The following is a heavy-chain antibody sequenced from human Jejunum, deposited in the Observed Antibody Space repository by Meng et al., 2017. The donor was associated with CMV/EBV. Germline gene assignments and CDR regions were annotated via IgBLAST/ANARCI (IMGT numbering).Heavy chain of an antibody. D-gene: IGHD1-1*01. Sequence: FVDSALPWVRLAPGKGLEWVSLISWDGGSTYYADSVKGRFIISRDNSKNSLYLQMNSLRAEDTALYYCAKDIGNWKRDYYGMDVWGQGTTVTVSS. CDR3: AKDIGNWKRDYYGMDV. J-gene: IGHJ6*02. V-gene: IGHV3-43D*03. CDR2: ISWDGGST. CDR1: FVDSA.